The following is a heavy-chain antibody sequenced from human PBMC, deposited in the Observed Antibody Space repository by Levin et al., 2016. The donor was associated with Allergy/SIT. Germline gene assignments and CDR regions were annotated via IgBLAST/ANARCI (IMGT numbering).Heavy chain of an antibody. J-gene: IGHJ3*02. D-gene: IGHD4-23*01. V-gene: IGHV1-46*01. CDR2: INPSGGST. CDR3: ARDRYVGPTVVTPSRAFDI. Sequence: WVRQAPGQGLEWMGIINPSGGSTSYAQKFQGRVTMTRDTSTSTVYMELSSLRSEDTAVYYCARDRYVGPTVVTPSRAFDIWGQGTMVTVSS.